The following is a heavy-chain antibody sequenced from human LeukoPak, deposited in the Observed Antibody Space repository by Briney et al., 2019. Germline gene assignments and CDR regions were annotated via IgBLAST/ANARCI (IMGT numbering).Heavy chain of an antibody. D-gene: IGHD6-13*01. V-gene: IGHV7-4-1*02. CDR3: ARDLFIGSSSWYESFDY. CDR1: GGTFSSYA. CDR2: INTNTGNP. Sequence: ASVKVSCKASGGTFSSYAISWVRQAPGQGLEWMGWINTNTGNPTYAQGFTGRFVFSLDTSVSTAYLQISSLKAEDTAVYYCARDLFIGSSSWYESFDYWGRGTLVTVSS. J-gene: IGHJ4*02.